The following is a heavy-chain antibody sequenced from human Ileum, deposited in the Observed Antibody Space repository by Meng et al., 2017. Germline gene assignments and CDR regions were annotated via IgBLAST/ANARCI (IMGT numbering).Heavy chain of an antibody. CDR1: GGSVSSSGYQ. CDR3: ARDHWGSLDY. J-gene: IGHJ4*02. Sequence: QGQLPESGPVLVLPSESRSLFGAVSGGSVSSSGYQWGWIRQPPGKGLEWIGYASTNYNPSLKSRVTISVDTSKNQFSLKLTSVTAADTAVYYCARDHWGSLDYWGQGVLVTVSS. D-gene: IGHD7-27*01. CDR2: AST. V-gene: IGHV4-61*08.